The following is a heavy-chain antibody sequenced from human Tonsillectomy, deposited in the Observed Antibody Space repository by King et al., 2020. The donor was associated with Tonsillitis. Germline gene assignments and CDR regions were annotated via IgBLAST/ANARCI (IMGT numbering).Heavy chain of an antibody. CDR3: ASPREQLVRDYYYNGLDV. CDR1: GGTFSSNG. J-gene: IGHJ6*02. CDR2: IIPIFGTT. V-gene: IGHV1-69*14. Sequence: VQLVQSGAEVKKPGSSVKVSCKASGGTFSSNGLTWVRQAPGQGLEWMGGIIPIFGTTNYAQKFQGRVTISADKATRTAYMELSSLKSDDTAVYYCASPREQLVRDYYYNGLDVWGQGTPVTVSS. D-gene: IGHD6-13*01.